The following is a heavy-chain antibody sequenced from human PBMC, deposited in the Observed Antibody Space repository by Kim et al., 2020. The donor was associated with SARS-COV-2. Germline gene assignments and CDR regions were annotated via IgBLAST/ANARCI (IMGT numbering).Heavy chain of an antibody. V-gene: IGHV3-74*01. D-gene: IGHD5-18*01. J-gene: IGHJ5*02. Sequence: EESVKGRFTIARDNAKNTLYQQMNSLRGEDTAVYYCARVHGNTYGYVDLWGQGTLVTVSS. CDR3: ARVHGNTYGYVDL.